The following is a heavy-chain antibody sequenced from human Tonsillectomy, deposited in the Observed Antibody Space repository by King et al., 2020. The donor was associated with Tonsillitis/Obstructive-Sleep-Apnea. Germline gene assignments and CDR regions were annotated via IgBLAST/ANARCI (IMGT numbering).Heavy chain of an antibody. J-gene: IGHJ5*02. D-gene: IGHD2-2*01. V-gene: IGHV3-11*05. Sequence: VQLVESGGGLDKPGGSLRLSCAASGFTFSDYYMSWLRQAPGKGLEWVSYISSSSSYTNYADSVKGRFTISRDNAKNSLYLQMNSLRAEDTAVYYCARDSCSSTSCSFGWFDPWGQGTLVTVSS. CDR3: ARDSCSSTSCSFGWFDP. CDR2: ISSSSSYT. CDR1: GFTFSDYY.